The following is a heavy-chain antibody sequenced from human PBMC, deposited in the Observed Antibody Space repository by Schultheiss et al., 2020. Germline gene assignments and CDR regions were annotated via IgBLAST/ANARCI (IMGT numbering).Heavy chain of an antibody. CDR1: GGSISSSSYY. Sequence: TLSLTCTVSGGSISSSSYYWGWIRQPPGKGLEWIGYIYYTGSTNYNPSLQSRVTISVDTSKHQFYLKLSSVTAADTAVYYCARGTITGALGYVRNWFDPWGQGTLVTVSS. CDR2: IYYTGST. D-gene: IGHD1-20*01. CDR3: ARGTITGALGYVRNWFDP. J-gene: IGHJ5*02. V-gene: IGHV4-61*05.